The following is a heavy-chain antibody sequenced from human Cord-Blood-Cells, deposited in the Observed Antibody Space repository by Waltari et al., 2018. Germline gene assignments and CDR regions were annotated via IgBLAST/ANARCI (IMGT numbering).Heavy chain of an antibody. Sequence: EVQLVESGGGLVKPGGSLRLSCAASGFTFSSYSMNWVRQAPGKGLGGVSSISSSSSYIYYADSVKGRFTISRDNTKNSLYLQMNSLRAEDTAVYYCAREARSYGYAFDIWGQGTMVTVSS. CDR1: GFTFSSYS. V-gene: IGHV3-21*01. J-gene: IGHJ3*02. D-gene: IGHD5-18*01. CDR2: ISSSSSYI. CDR3: AREARSYGYAFDI.